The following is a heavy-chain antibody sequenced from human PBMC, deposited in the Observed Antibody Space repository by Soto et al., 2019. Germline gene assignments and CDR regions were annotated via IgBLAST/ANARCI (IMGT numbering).Heavy chain of an antibody. CDR3: ARGVGSYGYDYYDSSGYYYDY. V-gene: IGHV4-59*01. CDR1: GGSISSYY. CDR2: IYYSGST. D-gene: IGHD3-22*01. Sequence: PSETLSLTCTVSGGSISSYYWSWIRQPPGKGLEWIGYIYYSGSTNYNPSLKSRVTIPVDTSKNQFSLKLSSVTAADTAVYYCARGVGSYGYDYYDSSGYYYDYWGQGTLVTVSS. J-gene: IGHJ4*02.